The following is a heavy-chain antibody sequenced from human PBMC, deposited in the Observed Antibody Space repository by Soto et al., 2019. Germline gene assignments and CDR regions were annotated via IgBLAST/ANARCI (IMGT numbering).Heavy chain of an antibody. V-gene: IGHV4-31*03. J-gene: IGHJ4*02. CDR3: ARGDYGDYSWVDY. Sequence: KSSETLSLTCTVSGGSISSGGYYWSWIRQHPGKGLEWIGYIYYSGSTYYNPSLKSRVTISVDTSKNQFSLKLSSVTAADTAVYYCARGDYGDYSWVDYWGQGTLVTVSS. D-gene: IGHD4-17*01. CDR1: GGSISSGGYY. CDR2: IYYSGST.